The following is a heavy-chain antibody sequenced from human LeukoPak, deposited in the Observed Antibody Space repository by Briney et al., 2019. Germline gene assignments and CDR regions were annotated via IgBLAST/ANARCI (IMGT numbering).Heavy chain of an antibody. Sequence: PGGSLRLSCAASGFTFSSYAMSWVRQAPGKGLEWVSAISGSGGSTYYADSVKGRVTISRDNSKNTLYLQMNSLRAEDTAVYYCAKDLVRRITICGVVLGYFDYWGQGTLVTVSS. CDR2: ISGSGGST. CDR3: AKDLVRRITICGVVLGYFDY. J-gene: IGHJ4*02. D-gene: IGHD3-3*01. V-gene: IGHV3-23*01. CDR1: GFTFSSYA.